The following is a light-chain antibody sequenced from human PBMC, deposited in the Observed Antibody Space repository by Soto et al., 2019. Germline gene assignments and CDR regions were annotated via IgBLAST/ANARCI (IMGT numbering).Light chain of an antibody. CDR2: GAS. Sequence: EIVMTQSPATLSVSPGGRATLSCRASQSISDTLAWYQQKPGQAPRLLIHGASTRATGFPARFSGSGSGTEFTLTISSLQSEDFAVYYCQQYNNWLRVTFGPGTKVANK. CDR1: QSISDT. CDR3: QQYNNWLRVT. V-gene: IGKV3-15*01. J-gene: IGKJ3*01.